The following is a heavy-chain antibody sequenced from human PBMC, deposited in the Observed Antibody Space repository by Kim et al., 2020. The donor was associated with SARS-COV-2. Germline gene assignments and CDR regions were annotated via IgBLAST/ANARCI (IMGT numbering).Heavy chain of an antibody. Sequence: ASVKVSCKVSGYTLTELSMHWVRQAPGKGLEWMGGFDPEDGETIYAQKFQGRVTMTEDTSTDTAYMELSSLRSEDTAVYYCATDFIGDCSSTSWCPVGDAFDIWGQGTMVTVSS. CDR1: GYTLTELS. V-gene: IGHV1-24*01. D-gene: IGHD2-2*01. CDR3: ATDFIGDCSSTSWCPVGDAFDI. J-gene: IGHJ3*02. CDR2: FDPEDGET.